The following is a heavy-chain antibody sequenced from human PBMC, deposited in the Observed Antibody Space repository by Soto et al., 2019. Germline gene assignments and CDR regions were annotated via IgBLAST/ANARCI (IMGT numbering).Heavy chain of an antibody. V-gene: IGHV1-24*01. CDR3: ATAKTFYYCDSRAKYYFDY. CDR2: FDPEDGET. D-gene: IGHD3-22*01. CDR1: GYTLTELS. J-gene: IGHJ4*02. Sequence: QVPLVQSGAEVKKPGASVKVSCKVSGYTLTELSMHWVRQAPGKGLEWMGGFDPEDGETIYAQKFQGRVTMTEDTSTDTAYMELSSLRAEDTAVYYCATAKTFYYCDSRAKYYFDYWGQGTLVTVSS.